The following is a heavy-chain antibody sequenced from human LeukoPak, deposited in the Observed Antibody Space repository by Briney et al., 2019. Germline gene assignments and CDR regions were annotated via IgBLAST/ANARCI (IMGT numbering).Heavy chain of an antibody. CDR1: GFTFDDYA. CDR3: AKNPTIYLNDEFYWFDP. Sequence: GGSLRLSCAASGFTFDDYAMHWVRQAPGKGLEWVSGISWNSGSIGYADSVKGRFTISRDNAKNSLYLQMNSLRAGDTALYYFAKNPTIYLNDEFYWFDPWGQGTLVTVSS. D-gene: IGHD1-1*01. V-gene: IGHV3-9*01. CDR2: ISWNSGSI. J-gene: IGHJ5*02.